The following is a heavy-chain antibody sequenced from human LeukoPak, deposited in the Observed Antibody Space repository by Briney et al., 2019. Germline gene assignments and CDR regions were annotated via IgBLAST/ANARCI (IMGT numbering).Heavy chain of an antibody. V-gene: IGHV3-23*01. CDR1: GFTFSSYA. D-gene: IGHD3-10*01. CDR3: AKDVILGSGSYYMYYFDY. Sequence: GGSLRLSCAASGFTFSSYAMSWVRQAPGKGLEWVSAISGSGGSTYYADSVKGRFTISRDNSKNTLYLQMNSLRAEDTAVYYCAKDVILGSGSYYMYYFDYWGQGTLVTVSS. CDR2: ISGSGGST. J-gene: IGHJ4*02.